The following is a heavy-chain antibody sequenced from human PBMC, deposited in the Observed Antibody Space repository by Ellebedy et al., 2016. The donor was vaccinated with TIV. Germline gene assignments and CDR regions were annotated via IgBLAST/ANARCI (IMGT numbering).Heavy chain of an antibody. CDR1: GVNFSGSD. V-gene: IGHV3-73*01. J-gene: IGHJ4*02. D-gene: IGHD2-21*02. CDR2: IRSKANSYAT. CDR3: ASRGSWGGDCYAED. Sequence: GGSLRLSCAASGVNFSGSDVHWVRQASGKGLGWVGRIRSKANSYATAYAASVKGRFTISRDDSKNTAYLQMNSLKTEDTAVYYCASRGSWGGDCYAEDWGQGTLVTVSS.